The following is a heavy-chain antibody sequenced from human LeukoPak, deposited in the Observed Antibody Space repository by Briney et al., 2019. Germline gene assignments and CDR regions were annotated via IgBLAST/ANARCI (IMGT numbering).Heavy chain of an antibody. CDR2: IYYSGST. CDR3: ARVLSQGYGDYRAAFDI. V-gene: IGHV4-39*07. J-gene: IGHJ3*02. CDR1: GGSISSSSYY. Sequence: PSETLSLTCTVSGGSISSSSYYWGWIRQPPGKGLEWIGSIYYSGSTYYNPSLKSRVTISVDTSKNQFSLKLSSVTAADTAVYYCARVLSQGYGDYRAAFDIWGQGTMVTVSS. D-gene: IGHD4-17*01.